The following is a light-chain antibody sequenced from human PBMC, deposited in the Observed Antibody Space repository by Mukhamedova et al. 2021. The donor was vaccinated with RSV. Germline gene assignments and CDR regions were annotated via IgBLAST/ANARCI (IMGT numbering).Light chain of an antibody. CDR3: QQSYSTPMCS. V-gene: IGKV1-39*01. CDR2: AAS. J-gene: IGKJ2*04. Sequence: WYQRRVHGQAPKLLIYAASSLQSGVPSRFSGSGSGTDFTLTISSLQPEDFATYYCQQSYSTPMCSFGQGTKLEIK.